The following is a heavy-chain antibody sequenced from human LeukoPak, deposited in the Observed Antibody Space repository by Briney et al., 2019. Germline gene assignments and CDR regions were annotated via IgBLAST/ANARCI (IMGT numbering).Heavy chain of an antibody. V-gene: IGHV3-66*01. Sequence: PGGSLRLSCAASGFTVSSNYMSWVRQAPGKGLEWVSVIYSGGSTYYADSVKGRFTISRDNSKNTLYLQMNSLRAEDTAVYYCARGGGGHYYGMDVWGQGTTVTVSS. CDR2: IYSGGST. CDR1: GFTVSSNY. CDR3: ARGGGGHYYGMDV. J-gene: IGHJ6*02. D-gene: IGHD3-10*01.